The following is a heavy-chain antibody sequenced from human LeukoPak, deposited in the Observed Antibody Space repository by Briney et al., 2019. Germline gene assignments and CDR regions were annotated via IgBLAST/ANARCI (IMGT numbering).Heavy chain of an antibody. D-gene: IGHD4-23*01. CDR2: IYHSGST. CDR3: ATLTTVVTAYYFDY. V-gene: IGHV4-4*09. J-gene: IGHJ4*02. Sequence: SETLSLTCAVYGGSFSGYYWSWIRQPPGKGLEWIGYIYHSGSTDYNPSLKSRVTISVDTSKSQFSLKLTSVTAADTAVYYCATLTTVVTAYYFDYWGQGTLVTVSS. CDR1: GGSFSGYY.